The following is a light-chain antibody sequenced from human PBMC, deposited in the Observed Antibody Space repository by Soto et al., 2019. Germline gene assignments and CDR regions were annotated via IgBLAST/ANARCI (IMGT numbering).Light chain of an antibody. CDR2: STS. Sequence: DIQMTQSPSSLSASVGDRVTITCRSSHYINTFLNWYQQKPERAPQLLIYSTSTLQSGVPSRFSGRGSGTDFTLTISSLQPEDFVTYYCQQSYSSPYTFAQGTKLEIK. V-gene: IGKV1-39*01. CDR3: QQSYSSPYT. CDR1: HYINTF. J-gene: IGKJ2*01.